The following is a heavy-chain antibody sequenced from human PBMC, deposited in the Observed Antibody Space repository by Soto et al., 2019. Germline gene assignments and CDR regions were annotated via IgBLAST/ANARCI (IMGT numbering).Heavy chain of an antibody. Sequence: GGSLRLSCAASGFTFSNYAMSWVRQAPGKGLEYVSGISSNGGSTYYADSVKGRFTISRDNSKNTLYLQMGSLRAEDMAVYYCARSPASSIAARRYFDYWGQGTLVTVSS. CDR1: GFTFSNYA. V-gene: IGHV3-64*02. CDR3: ARSPASSIAARRYFDY. CDR2: ISSNGGST. D-gene: IGHD6-6*01. J-gene: IGHJ4*02.